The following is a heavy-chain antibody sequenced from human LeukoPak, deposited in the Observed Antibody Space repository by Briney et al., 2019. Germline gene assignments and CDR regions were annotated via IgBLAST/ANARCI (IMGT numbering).Heavy chain of an antibody. CDR3: ARDLESGSYGY. Sequence: GRSLRLSCAASGFTFSSYAMHWVRQAPGKGLEWVAVISYDGSNKYYADSVKGRFTISRDNSKNTLYLQMNSLRAEDTAVYYCARDLESGSYGYWGQGTLVTVSS. V-gene: IGHV3-30-3*01. CDR2: ISYDGSNK. J-gene: IGHJ4*02. CDR1: GFTFSSYA. D-gene: IGHD1-26*01.